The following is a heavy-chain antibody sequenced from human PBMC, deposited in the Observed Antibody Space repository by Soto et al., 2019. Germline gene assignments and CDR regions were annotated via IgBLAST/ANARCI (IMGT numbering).Heavy chain of an antibody. CDR1: GGSISSSSYH. CDR3: ARSISVAMDF. J-gene: IGHJ4*02. V-gene: IGHV4-39*01. D-gene: IGHD6-19*01. CDR2: IYYSGTS. Sequence: QLQLQESGPGLVKPSETLSLTCTVSGGSISSSSYHWGWIRQPPGKGLGRIGSIYYSGTSYYNPSPKSRVTISVDTSKNQFSLKLSSVTAADPAVYYCARSISVAMDFWGQGTLVTVSS.